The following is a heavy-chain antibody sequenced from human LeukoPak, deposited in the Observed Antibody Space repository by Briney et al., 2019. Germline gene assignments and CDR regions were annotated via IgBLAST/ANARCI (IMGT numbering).Heavy chain of an antibody. J-gene: IGHJ4*02. D-gene: IGHD3-16*01. CDR1: GFTFSNYA. CDR2: FGTRSSSI. Sequence: GGSLRLSCAASGFTFSNYAMNWVRQAPGKGLEWVSSFGTRSSSIYYAHSVTGRLIVSRDNAKNSLFLQMNSLRAEDTAVYYCARENDQGFDYWGQGTLVTVSS. V-gene: IGHV3-21*01. CDR3: ARENDQGFDY.